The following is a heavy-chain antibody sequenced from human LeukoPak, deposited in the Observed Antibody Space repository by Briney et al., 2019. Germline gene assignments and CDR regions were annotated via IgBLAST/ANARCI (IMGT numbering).Heavy chain of an antibody. CDR3: ARATGGDFCSGYWAIRDYYYYYMDV. J-gene: IGHJ6*03. CDR2: INPNSGGT. CDR1: GYTFTGYY. V-gene: IGHV1-2*02. Sequence: ASVKVSCKASGYTFTGYYMHWVRQAPGQGLEWMGCINPNSGGTNYAQKFQGRVTMTRDTSISTAYMELSKLRSDDTAVYSCARATGGDFCSGYWAIRDYYYYYMDVWGKGTTVTVSS. D-gene: IGHD3-3*01.